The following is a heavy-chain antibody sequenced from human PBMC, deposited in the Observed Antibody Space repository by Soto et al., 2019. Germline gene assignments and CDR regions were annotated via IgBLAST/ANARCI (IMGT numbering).Heavy chain of an antibody. CDR1: GFTVSSNF. V-gene: IGHV3-53*04. D-gene: IGHD6-19*01. Sequence: EMQLVESGGGLVQPGGSLRLSCAASGFTVSSNFMSWVRQAPGKGLEWVSVIYSGGTTYYADSVKGRFTISRHNSKNTLYLQMNSLRAEDTAVYYCARGAGYSSGWYDYWGQGTLVTVSS. J-gene: IGHJ4*02. CDR2: IYSGGTT. CDR3: ARGAGYSSGWYDY.